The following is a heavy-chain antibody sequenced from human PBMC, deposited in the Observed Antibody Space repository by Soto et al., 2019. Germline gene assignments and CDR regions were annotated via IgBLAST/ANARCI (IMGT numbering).Heavy chain of an antibody. CDR3: ARGLYSYGSGSFLAFGY. CDR1: GGTFSGFY. CDR2: INHSGST. Sequence: QVQLQQRGAGLLKPSETLSLTCAVDGGTFSGFYWTWIRQSPGKGLEWIGEINHSGSTNYNPSLENRGTISVDTSKNQFSLTLSSVTAADTAVYYCARGLYSYGSGSFLAFGYWGQGTLVTVSS. D-gene: IGHD3-10*01. J-gene: IGHJ4*02. V-gene: IGHV4-34*01.